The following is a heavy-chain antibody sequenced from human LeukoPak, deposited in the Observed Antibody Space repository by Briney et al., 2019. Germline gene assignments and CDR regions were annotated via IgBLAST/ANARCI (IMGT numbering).Heavy chain of an antibody. J-gene: IGHJ6*02. CDR2: ISSSSSYI. D-gene: IGHD6-6*01. CDR3: ARGSSSSIYYYYGMDV. V-gene: IGHV3-21*01. Sequence: GGSLRLSCAASGFTFSSYSMDWVRQAPGKGLEWVSSISSSSSYIYYADSVKGRFTISRENAKNSLYLQMNSLRAGDTAVYYCARGSSSSIYYYYGMDVWGQGTTVTVSS. CDR1: GFTFSSYS.